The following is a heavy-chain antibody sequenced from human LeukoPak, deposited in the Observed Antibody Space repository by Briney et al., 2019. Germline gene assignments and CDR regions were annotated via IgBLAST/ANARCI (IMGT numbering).Heavy chain of an antibody. D-gene: IGHD2-2*02. CDR3: ARVLGYCSSTSCYKYFQH. CDR2: IYSGGST. V-gene: IGHV3-53*01. Sequence: GGSLRLSCAASGFTVSSNYMSWVRQAPGKGLEWVSVIYSGGSTYYADSVKGRFTISRDNSKNTLYLQMNSLRAEDSAVYYCARVLGYCSSTSCYKYFQHWGQGTLVTVSS. CDR1: GFTVSSNY. J-gene: IGHJ1*01.